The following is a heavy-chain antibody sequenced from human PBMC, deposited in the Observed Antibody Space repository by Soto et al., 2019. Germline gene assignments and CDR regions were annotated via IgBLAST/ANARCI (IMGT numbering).Heavy chain of an antibody. D-gene: IGHD3-16*01. Sequence: QVTLKESGPVLVKPTETLTLTCTVSGFSLSNARMGVSWIRQPPGKALEWLAHIFSNDEKSYSTSLKSRLTISKDTSKSQVVLTMTNMDPVDTATYYCARSWGVPEIFGGGHNHRHFDYWGQGTLVTVSS. CDR3: ARSWGVPEIFGGGHNHRHFDY. CDR1: GFSLSNARMG. CDR2: IFSNDEK. V-gene: IGHV2-26*01. J-gene: IGHJ4*02.